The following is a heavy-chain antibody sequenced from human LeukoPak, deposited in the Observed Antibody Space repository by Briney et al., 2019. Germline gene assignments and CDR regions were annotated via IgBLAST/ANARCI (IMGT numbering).Heavy chain of an antibody. D-gene: IGHD6-6*01. Sequence: PGGSLRLSCAASGFTFTNYWMNWVRQAPGRGLEWVSYISSSSSTIYYADSVKGRFTISRDNAKNSLYLQMNSLRAEDTAVYYCASRGPGQLVALDAFDIWGQGTMVTVSS. V-gene: IGHV3-48*01. CDR1: GFTFTNYW. CDR2: ISSSSSTI. J-gene: IGHJ3*02. CDR3: ASRGPGQLVALDAFDI.